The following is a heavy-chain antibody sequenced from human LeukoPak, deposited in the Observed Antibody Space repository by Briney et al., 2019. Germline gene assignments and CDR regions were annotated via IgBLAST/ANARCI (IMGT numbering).Heavy chain of an antibody. J-gene: IGHJ1*01. D-gene: IGHD3-22*01. CDR3: ASGSGYYYQYFQH. V-gene: IGHV3-21*01. CDR1: GFTFSSYS. CDR2: ISSSSSYI. Sequence: GGSLRLSCAASGFTFSSYSMNWVRQAPGKGLEWVSSISSSSSYIYYADSVKGRFTISRDNAKNSLYLQMNSLRAEDTAVYYCASGSGYYYQYFQHWGQGALVTVSS.